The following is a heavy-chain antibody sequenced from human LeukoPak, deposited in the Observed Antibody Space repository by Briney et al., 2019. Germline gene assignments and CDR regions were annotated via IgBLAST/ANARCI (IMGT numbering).Heavy chain of an antibody. J-gene: IGHJ4*02. CDR3: ARAIIAVAGPFDY. Sequence: SETLSLTCTVSGVSISSSSYYWGWIRQPPGKGMEWIGSIYYSGSTYYNPSLKSRVTISVDTSKNQFSLKLSSVTAADTAVYYCARAIIAVAGPFDYWGQGTLVTVSS. CDR1: GVSISSSSYY. V-gene: IGHV4-39*07. CDR2: IYYSGST. D-gene: IGHD6-19*01.